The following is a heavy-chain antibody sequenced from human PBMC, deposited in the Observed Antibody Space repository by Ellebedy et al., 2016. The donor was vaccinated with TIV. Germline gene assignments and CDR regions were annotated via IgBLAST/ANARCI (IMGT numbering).Heavy chain of an antibody. D-gene: IGHD3-10*01. V-gene: IGHV3-30*03. CDR3: AGGPELWFGMLEWNYFDY. J-gene: IGHJ4*02. Sequence: GGSLRLSCAASGFTLSTSDTHWVRQAPGKGLEWVAAISKDGSKKYYADPAKGRFSIPRDSSKNTLYREMNSLRAEETAVYYCAGGPELWFGMLEWNYFDYWGQGTLVTVSS. CDR1: GFTLSTSD. CDR2: ISKDGSKK.